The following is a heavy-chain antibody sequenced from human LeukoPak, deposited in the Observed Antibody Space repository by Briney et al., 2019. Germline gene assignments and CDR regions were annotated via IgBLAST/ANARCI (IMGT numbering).Heavy chain of an antibody. J-gene: IGHJ6*03. V-gene: IGHV1-69*05. CDR1: GGTFSSYA. CDR2: IIPIFGTA. Sequence: ASVKVSCKASGGTFSSYAISWVRQAPGQGLEWMGGIIPIFGTANYAQKFQGRVTITTDESTSTAYMELSSLRSEDTAVYYCARGYDSSGYYPSRYYYYMDVWGKGTTVTVSS. CDR3: ARGYDSSGYYPSRYYYYMDV. D-gene: IGHD3-22*01.